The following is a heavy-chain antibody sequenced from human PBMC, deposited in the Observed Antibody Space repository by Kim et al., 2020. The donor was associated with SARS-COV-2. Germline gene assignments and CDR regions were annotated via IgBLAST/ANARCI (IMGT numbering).Heavy chain of an antibody. Sequence: ADSVKGRFTISRDNSKDTLYLQMNSLRAGDTAVYYCARGRITMVRGVMDVWGQGTTVTVSS. J-gene: IGHJ6*02. D-gene: IGHD3-10*01. CDR3: ARGRITMVRGVMDV. V-gene: IGHV3-30*01.